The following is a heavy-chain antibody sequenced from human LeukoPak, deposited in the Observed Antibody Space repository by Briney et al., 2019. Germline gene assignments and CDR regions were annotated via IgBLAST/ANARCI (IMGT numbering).Heavy chain of an antibody. Sequence: QSGGSLRLSCAASGFTFSSYEMNWVRQAPGKGLEWVSYISFSGSTIYYADSVKGRFTISRDNAKNSLYVQMNSLRAEDTAVCYCARWGYYDSCGYYYVGYFHHWGQGTLVTVSS. CDR3: ARWGYYDSCGYYYVGYFHH. D-gene: IGHD3-22*01. CDR2: ISFSGSTI. V-gene: IGHV3-48*03. J-gene: IGHJ1*01. CDR1: GFTFSSYE.